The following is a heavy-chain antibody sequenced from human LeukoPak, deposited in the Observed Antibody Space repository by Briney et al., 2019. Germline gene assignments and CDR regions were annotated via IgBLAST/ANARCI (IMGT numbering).Heavy chain of an antibody. Sequence: SETLSLTCTVSGGSISSYYWSWIRQPPGKGLEWIGYIYYSGSTNYNPSLKCRVTISVDTSKNQFSLKLSSVTAADTAVYYCARGSNLSNWGQGTLGTGPS. J-gene: IGHJ4*02. D-gene: IGHD2/OR15-2a*01. CDR2: IYYSGST. CDR1: GGSISSYY. CDR3: ARGSNLSN. V-gene: IGHV4-59*01.